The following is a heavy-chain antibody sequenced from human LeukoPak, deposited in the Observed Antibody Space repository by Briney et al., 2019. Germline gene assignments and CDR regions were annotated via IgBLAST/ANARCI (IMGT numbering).Heavy chain of an antibody. V-gene: IGHV4-59*08. Sequence: SETLSLTCTVSGGSISSYYWSWLRQPPGKGLEWIGYIYYSGSTNYNPSLKSRVTISVDTYKNQFSLKLSSVTAADTAVYYCARLTYVSAFDPWGQGTLVTVSS. CDR1: GGSISSYY. CDR2: IYYSGST. CDR3: ARLTYVSAFDP. J-gene: IGHJ5*02. D-gene: IGHD3-16*01.